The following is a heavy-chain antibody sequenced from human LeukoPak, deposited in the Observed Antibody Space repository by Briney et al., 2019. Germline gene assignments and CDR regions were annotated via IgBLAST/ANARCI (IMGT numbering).Heavy chain of an antibody. CDR2: INHSGST. CDR1: GGSFSGYY. V-gene: IGHV4-34*01. J-gene: IGHJ5*02. CDR3: ARVVPVVVVVAATRWFDP. D-gene: IGHD2-15*01. Sequence: PSETLSLTCAVYGGSFSGYYWSWIRQPPGKGLEWIGEINHSGSTNYNPSLKSRVTISVDTSKNQFSLKLSSVTAADTAVYYCARVVPVVVVVAATRWFDPWGQGTLVTVSS.